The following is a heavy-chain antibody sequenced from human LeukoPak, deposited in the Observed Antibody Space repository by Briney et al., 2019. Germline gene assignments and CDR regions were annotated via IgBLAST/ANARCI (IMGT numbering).Heavy chain of an antibody. CDR1: GGFISSYY. CDR3: ARRLYGSGSYYAGDAFDI. CDR2: IYTSGST. D-gene: IGHD3-10*01. V-gene: IGHV4-4*07. J-gene: IGHJ3*02. Sequence: SETLSLTCTVSGGFISSYYWSWIRQPAGKGLEWIGRIYTSGSTNCNPSLKSRVTMSVDTSKNQFSLKLSSVTAADTAVYYCARRLYGSGSYYAGDAFDIWGQGTMVTVSS.